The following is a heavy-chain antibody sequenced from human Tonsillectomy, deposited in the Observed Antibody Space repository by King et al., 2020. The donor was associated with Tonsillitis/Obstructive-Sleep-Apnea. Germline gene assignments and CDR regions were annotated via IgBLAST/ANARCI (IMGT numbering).Heavy chain of an antibody. CDR1: GGSISSSSYY. Sequence: VQLQESGPGLVKPSETLSLTCTVSGGSISSSSYYWGWIRQPPGKGLEWMGSIYYSGSTYYNPSLKSRVTISVDTSKNQFSLKLGSVTAADTAVYYCARHVGGSAFDIWGQGTMVTVSS. V-gene: IGHV4-39*01. D-gene: IGHD5-12*01. J-gene: IGHJ3*02. CDR3: ARHVGGSAFDI. CDR2: IYYSGST.